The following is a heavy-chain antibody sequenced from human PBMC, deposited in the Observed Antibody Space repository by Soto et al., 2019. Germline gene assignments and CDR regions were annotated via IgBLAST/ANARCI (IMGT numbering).Heavy chain of an antibody. CDR1: GFTFSNAW. CDR3: TTVPYSGYDYDAFDI. D-gene: IGHD5-12*01. CDR2: IKSKTDGGTT. V-gene: IGHV3-15*01. J-gene: IGHJ3*02. Sequence: GGALRLSCAASGFTFSNAWVSWVRQAPGKGLEWVGRIKSKTDGGTTDYAAPVKGRFTISRDDSKNTLYLQMNSLKTEDTAVYYCTTVPYSGYDYDAFDIWGQGTMVTVSS.